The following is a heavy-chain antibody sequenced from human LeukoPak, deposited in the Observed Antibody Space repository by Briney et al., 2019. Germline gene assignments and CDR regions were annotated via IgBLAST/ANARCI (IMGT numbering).Heavy chain of an antibody. CDR3: AKDGAWLRFDD. V-gene: IGHV3-15*01. CDR2: IKSKTDGGTT. D-gene: IGHD5-12*01. CDR1: GFTFFNAW. J-gene: IGHJ4*02. Sequence: GGSLRLSCEVSGFTFFNAWMSWIRQAPGKGLEWVGRIKSKTDGGTTDYAAPVKGRFTISRDNSKNTLYLQMGSLRAEDMAVYYCAKDGAWLRFDDWGQGILVTVSS.